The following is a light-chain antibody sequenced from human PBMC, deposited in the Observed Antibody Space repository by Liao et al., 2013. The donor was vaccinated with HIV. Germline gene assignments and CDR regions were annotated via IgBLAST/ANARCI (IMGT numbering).Light chain of an antibody. V-gene: IGLV3-21*01. J-gene: IGLJ1*01. CDR2: YDS. CDR1: NIGSKS. CDR3: QAWDSSTGV. Sequence: SYELTQPPSLSVSPGKTARITCGGNNIGSKSVHWYQQKPGQAPVVVMYYDSKRPSGIPERFSGSNSGNTATLTISGTQAMDEADYYCQAWDSSTGVFGTGTKVNVL.